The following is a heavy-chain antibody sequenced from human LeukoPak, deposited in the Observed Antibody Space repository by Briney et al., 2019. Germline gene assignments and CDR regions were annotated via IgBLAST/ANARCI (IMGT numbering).Heavy chain of an antibody. CDR2: IIPILGIA. CDR3: ARAGEVTLLDY. V-gene: IGHV1-69*04. J-gene: IGHJ4*02. D-gene: IGHD3-16*01. CDR1: GGTFSSYA. Sequence: SVKVSCKASGGTFSSYAISWVRQAPGQGLEWMGGIIPILGIANYAQKFQGRVTITADKSTSTAYMELSSLRSEDTAVYYCARAGEVTLLDYWGQGTLVTVSS.